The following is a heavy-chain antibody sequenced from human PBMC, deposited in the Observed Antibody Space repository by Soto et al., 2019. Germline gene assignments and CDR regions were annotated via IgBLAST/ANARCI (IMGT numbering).Heavy chain of an antibody. V-gene: IGHV1-3*01. CDR1: GYTFTSYA. CDR2: INAGNGNT. J-gene: IGHJ4*02. D-gene: IGHD4-17*01. Sequence: ASVKVSCKTSGYTFTSYAMHWVRQAPGQRLEWMGCINAGNGNTKYSEKFQGRVTITRDTSASTAYMELSSLRSEDTAVYYCARGPDYGGNSCLVHGGRGPLVPVPS. CDR3: ARGPDYGGNSCLVH.